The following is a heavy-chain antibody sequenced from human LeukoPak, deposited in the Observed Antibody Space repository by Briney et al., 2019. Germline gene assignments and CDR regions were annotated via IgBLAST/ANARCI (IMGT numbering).Heavy chain of an antibody. CDR2: MNRDGSEK. CDR1: GFTFSDFW. J-gene: IGHJ6*02. V-gene: IGHV3-7*01. Sequence: GGSLRLSCAASGFTFSDFWLSWVRQAPGKGLEWVANMNRDGSEKNYVDSMKGRTTISRDNAKNSLYLQMNSLRVEDTAVYYCARDGGIIRFGGQDVWGQGTTVTVSS. CDR3: ARDGGIIRFGGQDV. D-gene: IGHD3-16*01.